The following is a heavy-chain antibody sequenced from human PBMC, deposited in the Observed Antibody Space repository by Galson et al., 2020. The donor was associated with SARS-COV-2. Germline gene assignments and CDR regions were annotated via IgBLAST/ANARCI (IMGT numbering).Heavy chain of an antibody. V-gene: IGHV4-38-2*02. J-gene: IGHJ4*02. CDR1: GYSISSGYY. Sequence: SETLSLTCTVSGYSISSGYYWGWIRQPPGKGLEWIGSIYHSGSTYYNPSLKSRVTISVDTSKNQFSLKLSSVTAADTAVYYCARAPAVGATWDYWGQGTLVTVSS. CDR3: ARAPAVGATWDY. CDR2: IYHSGST. D-gene: IGHD1-26*01.